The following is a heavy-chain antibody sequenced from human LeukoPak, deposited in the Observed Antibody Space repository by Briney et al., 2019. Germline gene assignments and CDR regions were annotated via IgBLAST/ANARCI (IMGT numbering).Heavy chain of an antibody. V-gene: IGHV3-48*02. J-gene: IGHJ3*02. Sequence: GVSLTLLCAASGFTFSSYSMHCVRQAPGEGLEWVSYISSSSSTIYYEDSVKGRFSISRDNAKNSLYLQMNSLRDEDTAVYYCARECLSGTGDYGGDDAFDIWGQGTMVTVCS. D-gene: IGHD4-17*01. CDR1: GFTFSSYS. CDR3: ARECLSGTGDYGGDDAFDI. CDR2: ISSSSSTI.